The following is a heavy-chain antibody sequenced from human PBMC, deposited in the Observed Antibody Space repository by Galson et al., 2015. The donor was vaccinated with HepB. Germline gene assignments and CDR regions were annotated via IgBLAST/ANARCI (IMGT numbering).Heavy chain of an antibody. J-gene: IGHJ4*02. V-gene: IGHV3-53*01. CDR2: IYSGGRT. CDR1: GFTVSSNY. CDR3: ARGGAVAYGY. D-gene: IGHD6-13*01. Sequence: SLRLSCAASGFTVSSNYMSWVRQAPGKGLQWVSDIYSGGRTYYVDSVKGRFTISRDNSTNTLYLQMNSLRAEDTAVYYCARGGAVAYGYWGQGTLVTVSS.